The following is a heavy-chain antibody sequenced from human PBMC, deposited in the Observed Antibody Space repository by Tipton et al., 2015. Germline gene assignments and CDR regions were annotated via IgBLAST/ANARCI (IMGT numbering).Heavy chain of an antibody. CDR3: ATVPTRYYDFWSGPYSGWFDP. D-gene: IGHD3-3*01. J-gene: IGHJ5*02. CDR1: GGSISSGDYY. Sequence: TLSLTCTVSGGSISSGDYYWSWIRQPPGKGLEWIGYIYHSGSTNYNPSVKSRVTISIDTPKNQFSLKLNSVTAADTAVYYCATVPTRYYDFWSGPYSGWFDPWGQGSLVTVSS. CDR2: IYHSGST. V-gene: IGHV4-61*08.